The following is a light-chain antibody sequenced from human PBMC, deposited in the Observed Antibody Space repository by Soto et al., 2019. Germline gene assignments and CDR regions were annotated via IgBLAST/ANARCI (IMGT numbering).Light chain of an antibody. J-gene: IGKJ5*01. Sequence: EIVLTQYPGTLSLSPGERATLSCRASQSVSSSYLAWYQQKPGRAPRLLIYGASIRPTGIPARFSGSGSGTEFTLTIDSLQSEDFAVYYCQQYNDWPPMYTFGQGTRLEI. CDR3: QQYNDWPPMYT. CDR1: QSVSSSY. CDR2: GAS. V-gene: IGKV3-15*01.